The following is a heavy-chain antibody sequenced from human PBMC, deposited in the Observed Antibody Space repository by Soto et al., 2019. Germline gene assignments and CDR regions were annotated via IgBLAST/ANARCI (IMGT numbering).Heavy chain of an antibody. CDR3: ARALGFWSYCGMDV. V-gene: IGHV3-23*01. D-gene: IGHD3-3*01. CDR1: GFTFSSYA. CDR2: MSGSGGTT. Sequence: EVQLLESGGGLVQPVGSLRLSCAASGFTFSSYAMSWVRQAPGKGLEWVSGMSGSGGTTYYADAVKGRFTISRDKTKNPVYLKMNSLRVEDTAVYYCARALGFWSYCGMDVWGQGTTVTVSS. J-gene: IGHJ6*02.